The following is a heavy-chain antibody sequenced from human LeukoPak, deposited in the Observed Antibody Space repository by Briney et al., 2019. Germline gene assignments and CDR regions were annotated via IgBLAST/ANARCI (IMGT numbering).Heavy chain of an antibody. D-gene: IGHD1-1*01. CDR1: GGTFSSYA. V-gene: IGHV1-69*05. Sequence: EASVKVSCKASGGTFSSYAISWVRQAPGQGLEWMGGIIPIFGTANYAQKFQGRVTITTDESTSTAYMELSSLRSEDTAVYYCARDSVFDRGVVQYWGQGTLVTVSS. CDR2: IIPIFGTA. CDR3: ARDSVFDRGVVQY. J-gene: IGHJ4*02.